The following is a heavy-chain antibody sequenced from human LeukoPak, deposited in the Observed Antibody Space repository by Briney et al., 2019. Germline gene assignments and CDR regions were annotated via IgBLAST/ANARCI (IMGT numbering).Heavy chain of an antibody. J-gene: IGHJ4*02. D-gene: IGHD6-19*01. V-gene: IGHV3-23*01. Sequence: GGSLRLSCAASGFTFNRNAISWVRQAPGKGLEWVSTIGGSGDKTFYADSVKGRFTISRDNSKNILHLQMSSLRGEDTALYFCVRRGDASSGWGDHDYWGQGALVTVSS. CDR3: VRRGDASSGWGDHDY. CDR1: GFTFNRNA. CDR2: IGGSGDKT.